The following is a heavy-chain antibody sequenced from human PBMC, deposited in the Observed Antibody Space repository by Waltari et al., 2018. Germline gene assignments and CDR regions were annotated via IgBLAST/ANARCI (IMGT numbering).Heavy chain of an antibody. V-gene: IGHV4-38-2*01. CDR2: IYHSGST. D-gene: IGHD1-26*01. CDR1: GFTFSSYS. CDR3: ARELSDY. Sequence: VQLVESGGGLVKPGGSLRLSCAASGFTFSSYSMNWIRQPPGKGLEWIGSIYHSGSTYYNPSLKSRVTISVDTSKNQFSLKLSSVTAADTAVYYCARELSDYWGQGTLVTVSS. J-gene: IGHJ4*02.